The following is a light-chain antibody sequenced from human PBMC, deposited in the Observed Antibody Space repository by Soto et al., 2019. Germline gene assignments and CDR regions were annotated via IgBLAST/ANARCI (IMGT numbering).Light chain of an antibody. CDR1: QTVRNNY. CDR2: DAS. J-gene: IGKJ5*01. Sequence: EFVLTQSPGTLSLSPGERATLSCRASQTVRNNYLAWYQQKPGQAPRLLIYDASSRATGIPDRFSGSGSETDFTLTISRLEPEDFAVYYCQQRSDWPSFGQGTRLEIK. V-gene: IGKV3D-20*02. CDR3: QQRSDWPS.